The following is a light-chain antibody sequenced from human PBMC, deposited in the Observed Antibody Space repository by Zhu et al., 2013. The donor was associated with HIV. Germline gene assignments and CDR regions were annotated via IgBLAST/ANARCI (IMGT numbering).Light chain of an antibody. CDR2: DTS. V-gene: IGKV1-6*01. Sequence: IQLTQSPSTLSASVGDRITITCRASQGVRNDLAWYQQKPGQAPKLLIYDTSNLHKGVPSRFSGSGSGTHFSLTISGLQPEDFATYYCLQDYDYPLSFGQGTKVEVK. J-gene: IGKJ1*01. CDR1: QGVRND. CDR3: LQDYDYPLS.